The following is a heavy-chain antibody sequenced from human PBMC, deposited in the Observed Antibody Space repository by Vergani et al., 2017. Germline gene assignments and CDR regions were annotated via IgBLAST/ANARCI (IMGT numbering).Heavy chain of an antibody. CDR1: GYTFTSYD. J-gene: IGHJ6*03. V-gene: IGHV1-8*01. CDR3: TRGGRDYYYYYYNMDV. CDR2: MNPNSGNT. Sequence: QVQLVQSGAEVKKPGASVKVSCKASGYTFTSYDINWVRQATGQGLEWMGWMNPNSGNTGYAQKFQGRVTMTRNTSISTAYMELSSLRSEDTAVYYCTRGGRDYYYYYYNMDVWGKGTTVTVSS.